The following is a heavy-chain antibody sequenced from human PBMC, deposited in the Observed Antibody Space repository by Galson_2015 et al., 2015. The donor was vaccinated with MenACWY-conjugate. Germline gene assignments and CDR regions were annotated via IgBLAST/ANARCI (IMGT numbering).Heavy chain of an antibody. CDR2: ISWDSGSI. V-gene: IGHV3-9*01. CDR1: GFTFDDKD. CDR3: AKSAEYSSGWYAIEY. Sequence: SLRLSCAGSGFTFDDKDMHWVRQAPGKGLEWVSGISWDSGSIDYADSVKGRFTNSRDNAKNSLYLQISSLRAEDAALYYCAKSAEYSSGWYAIEYWGQGALVTVSS. D-gene: IGHD6-19*01. J-gene: IGHJ4*02.